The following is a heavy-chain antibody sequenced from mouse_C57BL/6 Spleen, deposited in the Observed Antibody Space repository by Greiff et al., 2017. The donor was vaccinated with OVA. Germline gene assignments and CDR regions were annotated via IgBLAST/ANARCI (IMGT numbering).Heavy chain of an antibody. CDR3: AAYGNLYAMDY. D-gene: IGHD2-1*01. J-gene: IGHJ4*01. Sequence: QVQLKESGPELVKPGASVKISCKASGYAFSSSWMNWVKQRPGKGLEWIGRIYPGDGDTNYNGKFKGKATLTADKSSSTAYMQLSSLTSEDSAVYFCAAYGNLYAMDYWGQGTSVTVSS. CDR2: IYPGDGDT. V-gene: IGHV1-82*01. CDR1: GYAFSSSW.